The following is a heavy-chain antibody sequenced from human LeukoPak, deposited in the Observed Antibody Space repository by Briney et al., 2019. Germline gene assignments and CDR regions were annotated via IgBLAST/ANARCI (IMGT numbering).Heavy chain of an antibody. Sequence: GESLKISCKGSGYNFTIYWIGWVRQMPGKGLEWMGIIYPGDSDTRYSPSFQGQVTISADKSISTAYLQWSSLKASDTAMYYCARHGVSWFGESTVDYWGQGTLVTVSS. D-gene: IGHD3-10*01. J-gene: IGHJ4*02. CDR3: ARHGVSWFGESTVDY. CDR2: IYPGDSDT. CDR1: GYNFTIYW. V-gene: IGHV5-51*01.